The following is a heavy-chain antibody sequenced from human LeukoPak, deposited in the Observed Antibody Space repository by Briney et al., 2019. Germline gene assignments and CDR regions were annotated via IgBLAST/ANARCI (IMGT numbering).Heavy chain of an antibody. J-gene: IGHJ4*02. D-gene: IGHD3-22*01. Sequence: SETLSLTCTVSGGSISSYYWSWIRQPPGKGLEWIGYIYYSGSTNYNPSLKSRVTISVDTSKNQFSLKLSSVTAADTAVYYCARGGRYYDSSGYPYTILNYWGQGTLVTVSS. CDR3: ARGGRYYDSSGYPYTILNY. CDR2: IYYSGST. V-gene: IGHV4-59*01. CDR1: GGSISSYY.